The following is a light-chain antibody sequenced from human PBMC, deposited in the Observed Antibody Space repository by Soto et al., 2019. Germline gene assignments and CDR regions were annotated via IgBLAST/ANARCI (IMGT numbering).Light chain of an antibody. CDR2: MVS. CDR3: TSPTPGSLYV. CDR1: SSDVGNYNY. V-gene: IGLV2-14*01. J-gene: IGLJ1*01. Sequence: LTQPASVSGSPGQSITISCTGTSSDVGNYNYVSWYQQYPGRVPKLLIYMVSNRASGVSNRFSGSKSGNTASLTISGLQAEDEADYFCTSPTPGSLYVFGTGTKVTVL.